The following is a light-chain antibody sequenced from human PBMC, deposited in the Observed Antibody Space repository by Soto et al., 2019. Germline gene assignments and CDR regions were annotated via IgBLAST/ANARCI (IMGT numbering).Light chain of an antibody. CDR3: CSYAGSSSFRVL. CDR2: EVI. Sequence: QSALTQPASVSGSPGQSITISCTGTSGDVGPYNFVSWYQQHPGKVPKLIIFEVIYRPSGVSSRFSGSKSGTTASLTISDLQADDEADYYCCCCSYAGSSSFRVLFGGGTKLTVL. V-gene: IGLV2-14*01. CDR1: SGDVGPYNF. J-gene: IGLJ2*01.